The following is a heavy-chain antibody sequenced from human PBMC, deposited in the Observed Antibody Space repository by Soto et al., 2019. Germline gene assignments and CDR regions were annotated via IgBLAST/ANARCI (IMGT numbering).Heavy chain of an antibody. J-gene: IGHJ4*02. D-gene: IGHD1-26*01. CDR1: GFTFSSYG. CDR3: AKVRVGAPYYFDY. V-gene: IGHV3-30*18. CDR2: ISYDGSNK. Sequence: QVQLVESGGGVVQPGRSLRLSCAASGFTFSSYGMHWVRQAPGKGLEWVAVISYDGSNKYYADSEKGRFTISRDNSKNTLYLQMNSLRAEDTAVYYCAKVRVGAPYYFDYWGQGTLVTVSS.